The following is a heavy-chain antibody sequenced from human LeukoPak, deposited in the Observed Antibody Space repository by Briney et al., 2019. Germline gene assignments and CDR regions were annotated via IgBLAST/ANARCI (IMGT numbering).Heavy chain of an antibody. CDR3: ARVLYGDSYYMDV. J-gene: IGHJ6*03. V-gene: IGHV4-39*07. CDR1: GGSISSSSYY. D-gene: IGHD4-17*01. CDR2: IYYSGST. Sequence: SETLSLTCTVSGGSISSSSYYWGWIRQPPGKGLEWIGSIYYSGSTYYNPSLKSRVTISVDTSKNQFSLKLSSVTAADTAVYYCARVLYGDSYYMDVWGKGTTVTVSS.